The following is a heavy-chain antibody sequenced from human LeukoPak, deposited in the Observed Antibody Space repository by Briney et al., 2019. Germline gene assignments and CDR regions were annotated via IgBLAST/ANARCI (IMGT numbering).Heavy chain of an antibody. CDR1: GYTFTGYY. CDR3: AAGTTWMRFAFDI. D-gene: IGHD4-17*01. Sequence: TSVKVSCKASGYTFTGYYMHWVRQAPGQGFEWMGWINPNSGGTNYAQKFQGRVTMTRDTSISTAYMELSRLRSDDTAVYYCAAGTTWMRFAFDIWGQGTMVTVSS. V-gene: IGHV1-2*02. CDR2: INPNSGGT. J-gene: IGHJ3*02.